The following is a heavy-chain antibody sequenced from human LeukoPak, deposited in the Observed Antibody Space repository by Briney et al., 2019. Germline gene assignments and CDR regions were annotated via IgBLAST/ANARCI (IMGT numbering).Heavy chain of an antibody. Sequence: GGSLRLSCAASGFTFSSYWMSWVRQAPGKGLEWVANIKQDGSEKYYVDSVKGRFTISRDNAKNSLYLQMNSLRAEDTAVYYCARGTVAWVGEYYFDYWGQGTLVTVSS. D-gene: IGHD4-23*01. J-gene: IGHJ4*02. V-gene: IGHV3-7*01. CDR2: IKQDGSEK. CDR1: GFTFSSYW. CDR3: ARGTVAWVGEYYFDY.